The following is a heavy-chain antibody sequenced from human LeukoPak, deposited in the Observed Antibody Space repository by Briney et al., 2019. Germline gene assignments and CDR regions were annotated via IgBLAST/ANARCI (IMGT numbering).Heavy chain of an antibody. J-gene: IGHJ6*02. D-gene: IGHD3-10*01. V-gene: IGHV3-23*01. CDR3: AKDYYGSGYYYYGLDV. Sequence: GGSLRLSCAASGFTFSNYGMSWVRQAPGQGLEWVSRISSSGDGTHYADSVKGRFTISRDHSKNTLYLQMNSLRAEDTALYYCAKDYYGSGYYYYGLDVWGQGTTVTVSS. CDR2: ISSSGDGT. CDR1: GFTFSNYG.